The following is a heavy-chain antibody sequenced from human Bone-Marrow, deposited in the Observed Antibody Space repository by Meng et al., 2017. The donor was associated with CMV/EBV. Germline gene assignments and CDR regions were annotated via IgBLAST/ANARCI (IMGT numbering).Heavy chain of an antibody. CDR2: ISSSGSTI. J-gene: IGHJ4*02. D-gene: IGHD2-15*01. CDR3: ARPYPGGGWVPGY. V-gene: IGHV3-48*04. Sequence: GESLKISCAASGFTFSSYSMNWVRQAPGKGLEWVSYISSSGSTIYYADSVKGRFTISRDNAKNSLYLQMNSLRAEDTAVYYCARPYPGGGWVPGYWGQGTLVTVSS. CDR1: GFTFSSYS.